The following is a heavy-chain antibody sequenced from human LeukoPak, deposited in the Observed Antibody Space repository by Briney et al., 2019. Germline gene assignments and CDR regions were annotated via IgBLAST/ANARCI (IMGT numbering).Heavy chain of an antibody. J-gene: IGHJ4*02. V-gene: IGHV4-61*02. D-gene: IGHD3-22*01. Sequence: PSQTLSLTCTVSGGSISSGSYYWSWIRQPAGKGLEWIGRIYTSGSTNYNPSLNSRVTISVDTSKNQFSLKLSSVTAADTAVYYCARVTTGGYYNCWGQGTLVTVSS. CDR3: ARVTTGGYYNC. CDR2: IYTSGST. CDR1: GGSISSGSYY.